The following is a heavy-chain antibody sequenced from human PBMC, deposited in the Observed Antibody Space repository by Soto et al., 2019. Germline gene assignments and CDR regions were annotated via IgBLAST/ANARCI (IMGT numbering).Heavy chain of an antibody. CDR3: STTVIGYCSSARCYAGDY. J-gene: IGHJ4*02. Sequence: EVQLVESGGGLVKPGGSLRLSCAASGFTYTDARMSWVRQAPGKGLEWVGRIKSKTDGGTTDYAAPVKGRFTISRDDSENTLYLQMNSLKTEDTAIYYCSTTVIGYCSSARCYAGDYWGQGTLVTVSS. V-gene: IGHV3-15*01. CDR1: GFTYTDAR. D-gene: IGHD2-2*01. CDR2: IKSKTDGGTT.